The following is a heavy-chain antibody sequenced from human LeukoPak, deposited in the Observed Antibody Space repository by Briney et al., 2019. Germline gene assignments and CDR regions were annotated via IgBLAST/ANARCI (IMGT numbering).Heavy chain of an antibody. Sequence: GGSLRLSCAASGFTVSSTYMSWVRQSPGKGLGWVSVVYKDGKMFYIDSVKGRFTISRDNARNSLYLQMNNLRGEDTAIYYCARDAGNSGYGCDLWGQGTLVTVSS. V-gene: IGHV3-53*01. CDR1: GFTVSSTY. CDR2: VYKDGKM. D-gene: IGHD5-12*01. J-gene: IGHJ5*02. CDR3: ARDAGNSGYGCDL.